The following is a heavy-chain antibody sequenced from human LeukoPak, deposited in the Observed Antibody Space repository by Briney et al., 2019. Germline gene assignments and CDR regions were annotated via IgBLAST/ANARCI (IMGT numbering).Heavy chain of an antibody. CDR3: ASAVEWLLYYFDY. CDR1: GYTFTAYY. D-gene: IGHD3-3*01. V-gene: IGHV1-2*02. CDR2: INPNSGGT. J-gene: IGHJ4*02. Sequence: ASVKVSCKSSGYTFTAYYMHWVRQAPGQGLEWMGWINPNSGGTNYAQKFQGRVTMTRDTSISTAYMELSRLRSDDTAVYYCASAVEWLLYYFDYWGQGTLVTVSS.